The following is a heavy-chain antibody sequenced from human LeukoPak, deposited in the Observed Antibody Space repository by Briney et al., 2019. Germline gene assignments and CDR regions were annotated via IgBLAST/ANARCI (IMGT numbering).Heavy chain of an antibody. J-gene: IGHJ6*03. V-gene: IGHV1-18*01. CDR3: ARDHRGRLRFLEWQRRPPEYYYMDV. CDR1: GYTFTSYG. CDR2: ISAYNGNT. Sequence: GASVKVSCKASGYTFTSYGISWVRQAPGQGLEWMGWISAYNGNTNYAQKLQGRVTMTTDTSTSTAYMELRSLRSDDTAVYYCARDHRGRLRFLEWQRRPPEYYYMDVWGKGTTVTVSS. D-gene: IGHD3-3*01.